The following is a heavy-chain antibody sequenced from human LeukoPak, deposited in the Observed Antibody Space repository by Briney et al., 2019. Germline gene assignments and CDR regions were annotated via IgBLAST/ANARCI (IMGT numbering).Heavy chain of an antibody. V-gene: IGHV3-74*01. D-gene: IGHD3-22*01. Sequence: PGGSLRLSCAASAFTFSSYWMHWVRQAPGQGLVWVSRINGDGSSTNYADSVKGRFTTSRDNSKNTLYLQMNSLRAEDTAVYYCARAGDYYDSSGYSIWGQGTLVTVSS. CDR2: INGDGSST. CDR3: ARAGDYYDSSGYSI. J-gene: IGHJ4*02. CDR1: AFTFSSYW.